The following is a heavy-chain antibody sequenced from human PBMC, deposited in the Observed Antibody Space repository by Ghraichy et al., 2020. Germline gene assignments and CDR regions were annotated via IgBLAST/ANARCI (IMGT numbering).Heavy chain of an antibody. CDR2: INSDGSST. CDR1: GFTFSSYW. V-gene: IGHV3-74*01. CDR3: ARDHYDILTGFRAFDI. Sequence: SCAASGFTFSSYWMHWVRQAPGKGLVWVSRINSDGSSTSYADSVKGRFTISRDNAKNTLYLQMNSLRAEDTAVYYCARDHYDILTGFRAFDIWGQGTMVTVSS. D-gene: IGHD3-9*01. J-gene: IGHJ3*02.